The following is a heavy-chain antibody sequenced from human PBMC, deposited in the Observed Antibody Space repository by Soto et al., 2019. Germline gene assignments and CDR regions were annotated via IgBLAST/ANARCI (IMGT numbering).Heavy chain of an antibody. D-gene: IGHD4-17*01. CDR3: ARLDGAATPREKKYYYYGMDV. V-gene: IGHV3-7*03. CDR2: IKQDGSEK. CDR1: GFTFSSYW. J-gene: IGHJ6*02. Sequence: PGGSLRLSCAASGFTFSSYWMSWVRQAPGKGLEWVANIKQDGSEKYYVDSVKGRFTISRDNAKNSLYLQMNSLRAEDTAVYYCARLDGAATPREKKYYYYGMDVWGQGTTVTV.